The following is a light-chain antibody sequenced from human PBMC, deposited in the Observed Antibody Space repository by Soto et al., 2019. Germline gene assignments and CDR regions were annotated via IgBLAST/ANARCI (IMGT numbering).Light chain of an antibody. Sequence: GDRVTITWRASQSISSWLAWHQQKPGKATKLLVYDDSSLESGVPSRFSGRGAGTEFTLTISSLKPDDFATYYYQQYNSYSCTFGQGTKVEIK. CDR2: DDS. CDR3: QQYNSYSCT. CDR1: QSISSW. J-gene: IGKJ1*01. V-gene: IGKV1-5*01.